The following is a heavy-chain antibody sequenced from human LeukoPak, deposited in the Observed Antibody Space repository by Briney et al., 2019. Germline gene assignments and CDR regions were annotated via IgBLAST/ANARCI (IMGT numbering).Heavy chain of an antibody. CDR2: INHSGST. J-gene: IGHJ4*02. Sequence: KASETLSLTCAVYGGSFSGYYWSWIRQPPGKGLEWIGEINHSGSTNYNPSLKSRVTMSVDTSKNQFSLRLSSVTAADTAVYYCARHGSSYSFDCWGQGTLVTVSS. CDR3: ARHGSSYSFDC. CDR1: GGSFSGYY. V-gene: IGHV4-34*01. D-gene: IGHD6-13*01.